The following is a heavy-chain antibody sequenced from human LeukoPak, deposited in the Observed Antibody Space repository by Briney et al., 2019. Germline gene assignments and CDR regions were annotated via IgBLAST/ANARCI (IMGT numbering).Heavy chain of an antibody. Sequence: SETLSLTRTVFGGSISSYYWNWIRQSPGKGVEWIAYMFYNVSTNYSPSLKSRVTISVDTSKNQFSLKLISVTAADTAVYFCARQGSGRAFDIWGQGTMVTVSS. J-gene: IGHJ3*02. CDR1: GGSISSYY. V-gene: IGHV4-59*08. CDR2: MFYNVST. CDR3: ARQGSGRAFDI.